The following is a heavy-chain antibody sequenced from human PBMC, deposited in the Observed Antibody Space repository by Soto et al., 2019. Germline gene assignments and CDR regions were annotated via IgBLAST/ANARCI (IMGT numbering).Heavy chain of an antibody. D-gene: IGHD5-18*01. Sequence: SETLSLTCTVSGGSISNFYWSWIRQPPGKGLEWIGYVDYSGTANYNPSLKSRVSMSVDTSKNQLSLKVTTVTAADTAMYYCARADTAMTTPFDYWGQGTLVTVSS. V-gene: IGHV4-59*12. J-gene: IGHJ4*02. CDR2: VDYSGTA. CDR3: ARADTAMTTPFDY. CDR1: GGSISNFY.